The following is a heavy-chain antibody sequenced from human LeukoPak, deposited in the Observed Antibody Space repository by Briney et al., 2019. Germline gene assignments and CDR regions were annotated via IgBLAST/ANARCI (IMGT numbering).Heavy chain of an antibody. D-gene: IGHD4-17*01. Sequence: SETLSLTCTVSGYSISSGYYWGWIRQPPGKGLEWIGSIYHSGSTYYKPSLKSRVTISVDTSKNQFSLKLSSVTAADTAVYYCAKITPGDYARERFNWFDPWGQGTLVTVS. CDR3: AKITPGDYARERFNWFDP. CDR2: IYHSGST. J-gene: IGHJ5*02. CDR1: GYSISSGYY. V-gene: IGHV4-38-2*02.